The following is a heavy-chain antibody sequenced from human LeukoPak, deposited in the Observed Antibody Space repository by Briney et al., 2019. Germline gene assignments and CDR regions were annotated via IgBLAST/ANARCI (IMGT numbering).Heavy chain of an antibody. CDR1: GGSVSSGSYY. CDR3: ARDVNYDILTGYYGMDV. J-gene: IGHJ6*04. V-gene: IGHV4-61*01. Sequence: SETLSLTCTDSGGSVSSGSYYWSWIRQPPGRGLEWIGYIYYSGSTNYNPSLKSRVTISVDTSKNQFSLKLSSVTAADTAVYYCARDVNYDILTGYYGMDVWGKGTTVTVSS. D-gene: IGHD3-9*01. CDR2: IYYSGST.